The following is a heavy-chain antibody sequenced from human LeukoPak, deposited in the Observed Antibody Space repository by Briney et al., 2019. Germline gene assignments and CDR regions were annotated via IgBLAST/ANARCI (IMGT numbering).Heavy chain of an antibody. J-gene: IGHJ4*02. CDR2: IASSGTTI. V-gene: IGHV3-48*03. CDR1: GFPFSIYE. D-gene: IGHD6-19*01. CDR3: ALLAVASDFDY. Sequence: AGTLSLSCAVSGFPFSIYEMNWVRQAPGKGLKWVSNIASSGTTIYYADSVKGRFSISRDNAKSSLYLQMNSLRVEDTAVYYCALLAVASDFDYWGQGALVTVSS.